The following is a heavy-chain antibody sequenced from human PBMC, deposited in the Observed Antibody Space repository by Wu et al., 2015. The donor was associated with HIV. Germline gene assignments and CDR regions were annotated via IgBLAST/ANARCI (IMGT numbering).Heavy chain of an antibody. Sequence: QVQXVQSGAEVKKPGASVKVSCKASGYTFTSYDINWVRQATGQGLEWMGWMNPNSGNTGYAQKFQGRVTMTRNTSISTAYMELSSLGSEDTAVYYCARGLMIVVAGYYYGMDVWGQGTTVTVSS. D-gene: IGHD3-22*01. CDR3: ARGLMIVVAGYYYGMDV. J-gene: IGHJ6*02. CDR1: GYTFTSYD. CDR2: MNPNSGNT. V-gene: IGHV1-8*01.